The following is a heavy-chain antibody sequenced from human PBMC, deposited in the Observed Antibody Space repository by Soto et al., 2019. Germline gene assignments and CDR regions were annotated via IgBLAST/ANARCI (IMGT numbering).Heavy chain of an antibody. D-gene: IGHD3-3*01. Sequence: PGETPFLTCTVSGDSVRSRNYYWSWIRQAPGTGLAWIGYVYDSVNYDSGRTNYNPSLKSRLTISLDTSKNQFSLNLTSVTAADTAVYYCARESDFWGDAYMRTFDIWGQGTKVTVS. CDR1: GDSVRSRNYY. CDR2: VYDSVNYDSGRT. V-gene: IGHV4-61*01. J-gene: IGHJ3*02. CDR3: ARESDFWGDAYMRTFDI.